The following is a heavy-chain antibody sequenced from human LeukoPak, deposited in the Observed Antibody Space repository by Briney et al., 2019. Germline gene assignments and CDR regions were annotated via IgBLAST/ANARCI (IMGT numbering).Heavy chain of an antibody. CDR3: ARESAVYFDY. J-gene: IGHJ4*02. CDR2: ISSSSSTI. D-gene: IGHD4/OR15-4a*01. CDR1: GFTFCSYS. Sequence: GGSLRLSCAASGFTFCSYSMNWARQAPGKGLEWVSYISSSSSTIYYADSVKGRFTISRDNAKNSLYLQMNSLRAEDTAVYYCARESAVYFDYWGQGTLVTVSS. V-gene: IGHV3-48*01.